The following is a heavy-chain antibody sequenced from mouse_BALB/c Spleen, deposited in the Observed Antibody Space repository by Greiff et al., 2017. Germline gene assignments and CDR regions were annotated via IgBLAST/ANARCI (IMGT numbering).Heavy chain of an antibody. D-gene: IGHD3-1*01. Sequence: QVQLKESGPGLVQPSQSLSITCTVSGFSLTSYGVHWVRQSPGKGLEWLGVIWSGGSTDYNAAFISRLSISKDNSKSQVFLKMNSLQANDTAIYYCARNWAARATWFAYWGQGTLVTVSA. J-gene: IGHJ3*01. V-gene: IGHV2-2*02. CDR1: GFSLTSYG. CDR2: IWSGGST. CDR3: ARNWAARATWFAY.